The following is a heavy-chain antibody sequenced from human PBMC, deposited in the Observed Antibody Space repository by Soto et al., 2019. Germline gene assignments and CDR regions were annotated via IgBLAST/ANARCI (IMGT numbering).Heavy chain of an antibody. V-gene: IGHV4-30-4*01. CDR2: IYYSGST. CDR3: ARGRVRWYDIT. CDR1: GGSISSGDYF. D-gene: IGHD2-15*01. Sequence: QVQLQESGPGLVKPSQTLSLTCTVSGGSISSGDYFWSWIRQPPGKGLEWIGYIYYSGSTYYNPSLESRLTISVDTSKNQFSLKLSSVTAADTAVYYCARGRVRWYDITWGQGTMVTVSS. J-gene: IGHJ3*01.